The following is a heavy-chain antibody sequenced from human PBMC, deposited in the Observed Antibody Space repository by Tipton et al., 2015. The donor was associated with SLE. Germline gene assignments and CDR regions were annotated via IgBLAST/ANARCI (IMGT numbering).Heavy chain of an antibody. D-gene: IGHD5-24*01. CDR3: ATREGGFYYFDY. CDR2: INHSGST. V-gene: IGHV4-34*01. Sequence: TLSLTCAVYGGSFSGYYWSWIRQSPGKGLEWIGEINHSGSTNYNPSLKSRVTISVDTSKNQFSLKLSSVTAADTAVYYCATREGGFYYFDYWGQGTLVTVSS. J-gene: IGHJ4*02. CDR1: GGSFSGYY.